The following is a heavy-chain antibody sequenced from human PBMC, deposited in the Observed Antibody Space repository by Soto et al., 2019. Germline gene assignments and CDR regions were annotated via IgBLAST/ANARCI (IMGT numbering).Heavy chain of an antibody. Sequence: QVQLVQSGGEVKKPGASVKVSCKASGYTFTNYGISWVRQAPGQGLEWMGWINVYNGNTKYAQKVQGRVTMTTDTATSTAYMELRSLRSDDTAVYYCARGVGSGSYDNQYNLFDPWGQGTLVTVSS. D-gene: IGHD3-10*01. J-gene: IGHJ5*02. CDR1: GYTFTNYG. V-gene: IGHV1-18*01. CDR3: ARGVGSGSYDNQYNLFDP. CDR2: INVYNGNT.